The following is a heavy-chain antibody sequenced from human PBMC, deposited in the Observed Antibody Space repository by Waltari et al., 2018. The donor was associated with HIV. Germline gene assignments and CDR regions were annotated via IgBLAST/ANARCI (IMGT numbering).Heavy chain of an antibody. J-gene: IGHJ4*02. D-gene: IGHD3-3*01. Sequence: QVQLVQSGSELKKPGASVKVSCKASGYTFTSYTMNWVRQAPGRGLEWMGLINTNTGNPTYAQGFTGRFVFSLDTSVSTAYLQITSLKPEDTAVYYCAREHGVFGVVIIGAFNYWGQGTLVTVSS. CDR3: AREHGVFGVVIIGAFNY. V-gene: IGHV7-4-1*02. CDR1: GYTFTSYT. CDR2: INTNTGNP.